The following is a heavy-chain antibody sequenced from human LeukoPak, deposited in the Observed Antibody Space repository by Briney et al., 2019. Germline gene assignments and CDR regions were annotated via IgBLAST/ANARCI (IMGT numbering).Heavy chain of an antibody. J-gene: IGHJ4*02. CDR3: ARGVGPLAANTLAY. D-gene: IGHD3-16*01. V-gene: IGHV3-53*01. CDR1: GFTVITND. Sequence: PGGSLRLSCAASGFTVITNDMTWVRQAPGKELEWVSVLYSDGNTKYADSVQGRFTISRDNSKNTLYLEMNSLSPDDTAVYYCARGVGPLAANTLAYWGQGTLVTVSS. CDR2: LYSDGNT.